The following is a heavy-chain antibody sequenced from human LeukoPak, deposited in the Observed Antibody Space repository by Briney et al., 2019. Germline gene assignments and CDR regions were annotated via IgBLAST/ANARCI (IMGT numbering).Heavy chain of an antibody. CDR2: IYTSGST. V-gene: IGHV4-61*02. D-gene: IGHD3-3*01. CDR3: ARSYDFWSGYSYYFDY. CDR1: GGSISSGSYY. J-gene: IGHJ4*02. Sequence: SETLSLTCTVSGGSISSGSYYWSWIRQPAGKRLEWIGRIYTSGSTNYNPSLKSRVTISVDTSKNQFSLKLSSVTAADTAVYYCARSYDFWSGYSYYFDYWGQGTLVTVSS.